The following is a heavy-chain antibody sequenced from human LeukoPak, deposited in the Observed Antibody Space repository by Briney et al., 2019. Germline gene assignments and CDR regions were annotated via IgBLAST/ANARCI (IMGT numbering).Heavy chain of an antibody. CDR2: TSSSDAGT. CDR1: GFALSSYA. Sequence: GRSLRLSCAASGFALSSYAMSWVRQAPGKGLEWVSATSSSDAGTYHAESVRGRFTISRDNSKNTLYLQMNSLRVEDTAVYYCAREYGPRYFDYWGQGALVTVSS. D-gene: IGHD4-17*01. V-gene: IGHV3-23*01. CDR3: AREYGPRYFDY. J-gene: IGHJ4*02.